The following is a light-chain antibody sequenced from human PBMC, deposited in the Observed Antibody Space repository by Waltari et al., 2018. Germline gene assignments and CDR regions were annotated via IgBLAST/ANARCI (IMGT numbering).Light chain of an antibody. Sequence: QSALTQPASVSGSPGQSITISCTGTSRDVGNYNYVSWSQQHPGRAPKLMISDVSDRPSGVSNRFSGSKSGNTASLTISGLQAEDEGDYYCCSYTNVGSWVFGGGTKVTVL. J-gene: IGLJ3*02. CDR1: SRDVGNYNY. V-gene: IGLV2-14*03. CDR2: DVS. CDR3: CSYTNVGSWV.